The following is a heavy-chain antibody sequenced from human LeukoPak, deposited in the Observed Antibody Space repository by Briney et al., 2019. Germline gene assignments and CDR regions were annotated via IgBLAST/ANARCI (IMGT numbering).Heavy chain of an antibody. CDR1: GFTFSDYY. Sequence: GGSLRLSCAASGFTFSDYYMIWLRRAPGKGLEWVSYMSSGSSSIYYADSVKGRFTISRDNVKNSLYLQMNSLRAEDTAVYYCARDCGVGRRDYWGEGTLVTVSS. CDR3: ARDCGVGRRDY. J-gene: IGHJ4*02. D-gene: IGHD3-10*01. V-gene: IGHV3-11*01. CDR2: MSSGSSSI.